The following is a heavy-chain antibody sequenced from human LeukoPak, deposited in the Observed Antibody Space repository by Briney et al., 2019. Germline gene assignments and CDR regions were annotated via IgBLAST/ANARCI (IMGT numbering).Heavy chain of an antibody. CDR1: GASLSGYY. J-gene: IGHJ4*02. CDR3: ARGRGWNYFDY. Sequence: PSETLSLTCGVHGASLSGYYWTWIRQFPRKGLEWIGEVNHAGTTDDNPSLRSRVTISVNASKTQFSLKLTSVTAADTAVYYCARGRGWNYFDYWGLGTLVTVSS. CDR2: VNHAGTT. V-gene: IGHV4-34*01. D-gene: IGHD6-19*01.